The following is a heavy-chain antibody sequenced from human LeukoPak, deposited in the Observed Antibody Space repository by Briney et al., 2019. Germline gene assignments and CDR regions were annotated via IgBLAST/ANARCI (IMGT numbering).Heavy chain of an antibody. V-gene: IGHV3-23*01. CDR3: AKRVTVTTKYFDS. J-gene: IGHJ4*02. D-gene: IGHD4-17*01. CDR2: IGTGGET. Sequence: GGSLRLSCAASELTSSTSWMSWVRQAPGQGLEWVSVIGTGGETHYADSVRGRFTISRSNFKNTLYLQMNSLRAEDTAVYYCAKRVTVTTKYFDSWGQGTLVTVSS. CDR1: ELTSSTSW.